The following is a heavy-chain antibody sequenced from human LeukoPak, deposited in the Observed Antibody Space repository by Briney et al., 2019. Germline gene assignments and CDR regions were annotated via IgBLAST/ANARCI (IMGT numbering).Heavy chain of an antibody. Sequence: GASVKVSCKASGYTFTGYYMYWVRQAPGQGLEWMGWMESNTGASNSAQKFHGRVTLTRDTSISTAYMELSSLGSDDTALYYCAFERCSGGCNQAFDSWGQGTLVTVSS. CDR1: GYTFTGYY. J-gene: IGHJ4*02. V-gene: IGHV1-2*02. CDR3: AFERCSGGCNQAFDS. D-gene: IGHD2-15*01. CDR2: MESNTGAS.